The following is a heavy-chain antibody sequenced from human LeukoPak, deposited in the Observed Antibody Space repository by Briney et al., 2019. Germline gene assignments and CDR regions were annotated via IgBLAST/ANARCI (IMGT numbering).Heavy chain of an antibody. CDR2: ISAYNGNR. V-gene: IGHV1-18*01. Sequence: GASVKVSCKASGYTFTSYGISWVRQAPGQGLEWMGWISAYNGNRNYAQKVQGRVTMTTDTSTSTVYMELRSLRSDDTAVYYCARDLEGIAAPRSPKNAFDIWGQGTMVTVSS. J-gene: IGHJ3*02. CDR1: GYTFTSYG. CDR3: ARDLEGIAAPRSPKNAFDI. D-gene: IGHD6-13*01.